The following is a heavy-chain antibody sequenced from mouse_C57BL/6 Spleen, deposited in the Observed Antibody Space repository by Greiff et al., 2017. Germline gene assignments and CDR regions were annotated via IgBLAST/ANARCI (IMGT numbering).Heavy chain of an antibody. CDR2: INPNNGGT. Sequence: EVQLQQSGPELVKPGASVKIPCKASGYTFTDYNMHWVKQSHGKSLEWIGDINPNNGGTIYNQKFKGKATLTVDKSSSTAYMELRSLTSEGTAVYYCARWIYYYGSRLGYFDYWGQGTTLTVSS. J-gene: IGHJ2*01. V-gene: IGHV1-18*01. CDR1: GYTFTDYN. CDR3: ARWIYYYGSRLGYFDY. D-gene: IGHD1-1*01.